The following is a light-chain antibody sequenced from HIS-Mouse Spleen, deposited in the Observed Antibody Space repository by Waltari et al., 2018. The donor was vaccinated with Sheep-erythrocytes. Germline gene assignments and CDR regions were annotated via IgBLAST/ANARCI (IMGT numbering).Light chain of an antibody. CDR3: QQRSNWYT. V-gene: IGKV3-11*01. Sequence: PASVSGSPGQSIPISCTGTSSDVGSYNLFSWYQQKPGQAPRLLIYDASNRATGIPARFSGSGSGTDFTLTISSLEPEDFAVYYCQQRSNWYTFGQGTKLEIK. CDR1: SDVGSY. J-gene: IGKJ2*01. CDR2: DAS.